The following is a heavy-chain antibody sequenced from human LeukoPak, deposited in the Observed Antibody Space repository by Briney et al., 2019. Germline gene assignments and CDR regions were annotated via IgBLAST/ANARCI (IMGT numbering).Heavy chain of an antibody. CDR2: IKQDGSEK. Sequence: GGSLRLSCAASGFTFSIYWMSWVRQAPGKGLEWVANIKQDGSEKNYVDSVKGRFTISRDNAQNSLYLQMNSLRAEDTALYYCATNSGWYGVSWGQGTLVTVSS. V-gene: IGHV3-7*03. CDR3: ATNSGWYGVS. CDR1: GFTFSIYW. D-gene: IGHD6-19*01. J-gene: IGHJ4*02.